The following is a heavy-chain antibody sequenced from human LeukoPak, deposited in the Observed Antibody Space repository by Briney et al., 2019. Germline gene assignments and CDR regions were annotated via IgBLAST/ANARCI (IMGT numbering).Heavy chain of an antibody. D-gene: IGHD3-10*01. CDR1: GYTFTSYG. V-gene: IGHV1-69*04. J-gene: IGHJ4*02. Sequence: ASVKVSCKASGYTFTSYGISWVRQAPGQGLEWMGRIIPILGIANYAQKFQGRVTITADKSTSTAYMELSSLRSEDTAVYYCARTLVRGANDYWGQGTLVTVSS. CDR2: IIPILGIA. CDR3: ARTLVRGANDY.